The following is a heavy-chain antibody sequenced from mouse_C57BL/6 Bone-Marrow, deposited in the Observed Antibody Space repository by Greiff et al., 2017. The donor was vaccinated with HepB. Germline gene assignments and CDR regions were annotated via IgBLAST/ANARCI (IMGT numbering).Heavy chain of an antibody. J-gene: IGHJ1*03. CDR2: ILPGSGST. CDR3: ASSKFLGPHWYFDV. CDR1: GYTFTGYW. V-gene: IGHV1-9*01. D-gene: IGHD4-1*01. Sequence: VQLQQSGAELMKPGASVKLSCKATGYTFTGYWIEWVKQRPGHGLEWIGEILPGSGSTNYNEKVKGKATFTADTSSNTAYMQLSSLTTEDSAIYYCASSKFLGPHWYFDVWGTGTTVTVSS.